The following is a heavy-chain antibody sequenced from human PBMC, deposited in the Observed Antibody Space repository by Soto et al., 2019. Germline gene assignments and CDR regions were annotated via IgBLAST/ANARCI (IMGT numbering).Heavy chain of an antibody. CDR1: GGTFSSYA. J-gene: IGHJ5*02. V-gene: IGHV1-69*13. Sequence: GASVKVSCKASGGTFSSYAISWVRQAPGQGLEWMGGIIPIFGTANYAQKFQGRVTITADESTSTAYMELSSLRSEDTAVYYCARRIGPLIAAAGNWFDPWGQGTLVTVSS. CDR3: ARRIGPLIAAAGNWFDP. D-gene: IGHD6-13*01. CDR2: IIPIFGTA.